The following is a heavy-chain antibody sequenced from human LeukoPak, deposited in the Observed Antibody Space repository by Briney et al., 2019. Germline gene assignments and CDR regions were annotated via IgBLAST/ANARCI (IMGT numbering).Heavy chain of an antibody. CDR2: IYYSGST. D-gene: IGHD3-9*01. CDR1: GGSISSYY. Sequence: SETLSLTCTVSGGSISSYYWSWIRQPPGKALEWIGYIYYSGSTNYNPSLKSRVTISVDTSKNQFSLKLSSVTAADTAVYYCASSDILTGKYYFDYWGQGTLVTVSS. J-gene: IGHJ4*02. V-gene: IGHV4-59*01. CDR3: ASSDILTGKYYFDY.